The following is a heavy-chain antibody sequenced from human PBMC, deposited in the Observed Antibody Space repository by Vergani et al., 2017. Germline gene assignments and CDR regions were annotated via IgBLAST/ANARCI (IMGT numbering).Heavy chain of an antibody. Sequence: EVQLVESGGGLVQPGGSLRLSCVASGFTFSSSDMHWFRQATGKGLEWLSAIVTAGDTYYPGSVKCRFTISRENAKNSLYLQMNSLRAGDTAIYYCARAVSTTVGDPPGYWGQGTLVTVSS. V-gene: IGHV3-13*01. CDR1: GFTFSSSD. J-gene: IGHJ4*02. CDR2: IVTAGDT. D-gene: IGHD4-23*01. CDR3: ARAVSTTVGDPPGY.